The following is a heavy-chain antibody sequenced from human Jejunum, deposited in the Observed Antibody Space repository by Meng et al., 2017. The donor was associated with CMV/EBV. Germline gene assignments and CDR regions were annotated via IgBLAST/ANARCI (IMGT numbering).Heavy chain of an antibody. D-gene: IGHD3-16*01. V-gene: IGHV3-72*01. CDR3: ARDYGD. CDR1: GFNFSDHY. CDR2: TRNKANSYTT. J-gene: IGHJ4*02. Sequence: LSFAASGFNFSDHYMDWVRQAPGKGLEWVGRTRNKANSYTTEYAASVKGRFIISRDGSKNSLYLQMNSLKIEDTAVYYCARDYGDWGQGTLVTVSS.